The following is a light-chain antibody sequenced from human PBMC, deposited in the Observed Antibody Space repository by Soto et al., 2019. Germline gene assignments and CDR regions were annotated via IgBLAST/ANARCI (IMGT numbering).Light chain of an antibody. CDR3: QQSYSTPPRT. V-gene: IGKV1-39*01. CDR2: AAS. J-gene: IGKJ1*01. Sequence: DIQMTQSPSSLSASVGDRVTITCRASQSISSYLNWYQQKPGKAPKLLIYAASSLQSGVPSRFSGSGSGTDLTVTISSLQPEDFATYYCQQSYSTPPRTFGQGTKVEIK. CDR1: QSISSY.